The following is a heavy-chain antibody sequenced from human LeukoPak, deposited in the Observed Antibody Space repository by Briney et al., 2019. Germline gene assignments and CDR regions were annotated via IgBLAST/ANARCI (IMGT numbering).Heavy chain of an antibody. CDR3: ARGAHGDVVVSGGNGFDP. Sequence: GASVKVSCKASGYTFTGYYMHWVRQAPGQGLEWMGRINPNSGGTNYAQKFQGRVTMTRDTSISTAYMELSRLRSDDTAVYYCARGAHGDVVVSGGNGFDPWGQGTLVTVSS. CDR1: GYTFTGYY. CDR2: INPNSGGT. D-gene: IGHD2-21*01. V-gene: IGHV1-2*06. J-gene: IGHJ5*02.